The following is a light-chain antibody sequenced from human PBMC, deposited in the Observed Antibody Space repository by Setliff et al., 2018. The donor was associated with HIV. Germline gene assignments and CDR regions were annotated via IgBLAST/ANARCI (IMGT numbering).Light chain of an antibody. Sequence: QSGLTQPPSVSGAPGQRVTISCTGSSSNIGAGYDVHWYQQLPGTAPKLLIYGNSNRPSGVPDRFSGSKSGTSASLAITGLQAEDEADYYCQSYDSSLIYVFGTGTKVTVL. CDR2: GNS. V-gene: IGLV1-40*01. CDR3: QSYDSSLIYV. CDR1: SSNIGAGYD. J-gene: IGLJ1*01.